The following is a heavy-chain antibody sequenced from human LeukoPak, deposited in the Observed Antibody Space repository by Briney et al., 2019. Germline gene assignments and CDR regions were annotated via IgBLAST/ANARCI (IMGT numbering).Heavy chain of an antibody. Sequence: ASVKVPCKASGYTFTGYYMHWVRQAPGQGLEWMGRINPNSGGTNYAQKFQGRVTMTRDTSISTAYMELSRLRSDDTAVYYCATVDTAMWRYFDYWGQGTLVTVSS. CDR1: GYTFTGYY. CDR2: INPNSGGT. D-gene: IGHD5-18*01. J-gene: IGHJ4*02. V-gene: IGHV1-2*06. CDR3: ATVDTAMWRYFDY.